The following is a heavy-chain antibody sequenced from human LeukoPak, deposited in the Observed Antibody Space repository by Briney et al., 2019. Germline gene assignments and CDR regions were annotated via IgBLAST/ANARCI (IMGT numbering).Heavy chain of an antibody. D-gene: IGHD3-22*01. V-gene: IGHV1-18*01. J-gene: IGHJ5*02. Sequence: ASVKVSCKASGGTFSSYAISWVRQAPGQGLEWMGWITTYNGNTNYAQNLQGRVTMTTDTSTSTVYMELSSLRSDDTAVYYCARGVHVRKYDSNHNCFDPWGQGTLVTVSS. CDR2: ITTYNGNT. CDR1: GGTFSSYA. CDR3: ARGVHVRKYDSNHNCFDP.